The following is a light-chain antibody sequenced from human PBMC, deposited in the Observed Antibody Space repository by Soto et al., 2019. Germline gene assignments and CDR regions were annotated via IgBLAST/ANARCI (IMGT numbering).Light chain of an antibody. CDR1: QGISSY. V-gene: IGKV1-27*01. CDR2: GAS. Sequence: DIQMTQSPSSLSASVGDRVTITCRASQGISSYLAWYQQKPGKVPKLLIYGASTLHSGVPSRFSGSGSGTDFNLTINRLQPEDVATYYCQRYNSVPNTFGPGTKVDIK. CDR3: QRYNSVPNT. J-gene: IGKJ3*01.